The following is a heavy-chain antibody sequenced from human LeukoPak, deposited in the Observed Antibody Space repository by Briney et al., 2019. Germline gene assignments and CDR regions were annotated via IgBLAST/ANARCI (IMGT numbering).Heavy chain of an antibody. V-gene: IGHV3-23*01. Sequence: GGSLRLPCAASGFTFSSYAMSWVRQAPGKGLEWVSAISGSGGSTYYADSVKGRFTISRDNSKNTLYLQMNSLRAEDTVVYYCAKDGYYDSSAYYYVRYFDLWGRGTLVTVSS. D-gene: IGHD3-22*01. CDR3: AKDGYYDSSAYYYVRYFDL. CDR2: ISGSGGST. CDR1: GFTFSSYA. J-gene: IGHJ2*01.